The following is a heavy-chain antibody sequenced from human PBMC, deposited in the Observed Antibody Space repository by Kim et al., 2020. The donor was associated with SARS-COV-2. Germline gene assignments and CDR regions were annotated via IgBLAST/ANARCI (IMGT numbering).Heavy chain of an antibody. CDR3: ARGGIRTPAADFDY. Sequence: ASVKVSCKASGYTFTGYYLHWVRQAPGQGLQWMGRINPNSGDTNYAQKFQGRVTMTRDTSISTAYMELSSLRSDDTAAYYCARGGIRTPAADFDYWGQGTLVTVSS. CDR1: GYTFTGYY. J-gene: IGHJ4*02. V-gene: IGHV1-2*06. D-gene: IGHD3-10*01. CDR2: INPNSGDT.